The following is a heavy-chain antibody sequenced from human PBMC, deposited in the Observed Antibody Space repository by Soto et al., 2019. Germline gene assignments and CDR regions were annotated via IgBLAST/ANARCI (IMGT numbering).Heavy chain of an antibody. CDR2: ISYDGSNK. V-gene: IGHV3-30*18. Sequence: QVQLVESGGGVVQPGRSLRLSCAASGFTFSSYGMHWVRQAPGKGLEWVAVISYDGSNKYYADSVKGRLTISRDNSKNXMXXQMHSLRGEDTAVYYCAKDNGSGCDWLRVGDASDIWGQGTMVTVSS. J-gene: IGHJ3*02. CDR1: GFTFSSYG. CDR3: AKDNGSGCDWLRVGDASDI. D-gene: IGHD5-12*01.